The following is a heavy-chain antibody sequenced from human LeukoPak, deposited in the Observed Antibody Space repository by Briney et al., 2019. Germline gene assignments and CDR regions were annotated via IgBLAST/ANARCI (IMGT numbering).Heavy chain of an antibody. Sequence: PSETLSLTCTVSGGSISSSNFYWGWIRQPPGKGLELIGSISNRWSTYYNPSLQSGVTISLGTSKNQFSLKLSSVTAADTAVYYCVRDPTGYPFDYWGQGTLVTVSS. CDR3: VRDPTGYPFDY. V-gene: IGHV4-39*07. J-gene: IGHJ4*02. CDR2: ISNRWST. CDR1: GGSISSSNFY. D-gene: IGHD1-14*01.